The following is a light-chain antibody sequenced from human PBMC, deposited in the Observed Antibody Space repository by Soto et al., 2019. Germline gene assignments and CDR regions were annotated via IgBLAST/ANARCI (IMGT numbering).Light chain of an antibody. CDR1: QTIRSW. CDR2: GAS. CDR3: QQLNSHPLT. V-gene: IGKV1-5*01. J-gene: IGKJ4*01. Sequence: DIELTQSPSTLSASVGDRVTITCRASQTIRSWLAWYQQKPGKPPKILISGASALQSGVPSRFRGSGSGTDFTLTISSLQPEDFETYYCQQLNSHPLTFGGGTKVDIK.